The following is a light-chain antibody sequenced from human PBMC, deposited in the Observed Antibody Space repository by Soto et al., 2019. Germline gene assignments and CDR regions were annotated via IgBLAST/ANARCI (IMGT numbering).Light chain of an antibody. CDR1: SSDVGGYIY. J-gene: IGLJ2*01. Sequence: QSALTQPASVSGSPGQSITISCTGTSSDVGGYIYVSWYQQHPGKAPKLMIYDVSNRPSGISNRFSGSKSGNTASLTISGLQAEDEADYYCSSYTSSSTYVVFGGGTKLTFL. CDR3: SSYTSSSTYVV. V-gene: IGLV2-14*01. CDR2: DVS.